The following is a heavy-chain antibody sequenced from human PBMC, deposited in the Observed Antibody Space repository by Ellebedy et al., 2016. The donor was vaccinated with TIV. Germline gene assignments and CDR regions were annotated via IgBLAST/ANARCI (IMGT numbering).Heavy chain of an antibody. V-gene: IGHV3-48*02. CDR1: GFTFSSYS. D-gene: IGHD3-10*02. CDR3: ARGLTMYYFDY. Sequence: RGSLRLSCAASGFTFSSYSMNWVRQAPGKGLEWVSYISSSSTIYYADSVKGRFTISRDNAKNSLYLQMNSLRDEDTAVYYCARGLTMYYFDYWGQGTLVTVSS. CDR2: ISSSSTI. J-gene: IGHJ4*02.